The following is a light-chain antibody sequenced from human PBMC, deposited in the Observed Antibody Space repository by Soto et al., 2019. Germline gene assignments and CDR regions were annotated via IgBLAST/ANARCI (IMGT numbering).Light chain of an antibody. J-gene: IGLJ3*02. CDR2: EVR. CDR3: SAYTARSTLV. V-gene: IGLV2-14*01. Sequence: QSALTQPASVSGSAGQSITISCSGTMRDVGAYNLVSRYQQHPRTAPKLLIYEVRNRPSGISSRISGSRSGNTASLTISGLPSEYAGDYYCSAYTARSTLVFGGGTKLNVL. CDR1: MRDVGAYNL.